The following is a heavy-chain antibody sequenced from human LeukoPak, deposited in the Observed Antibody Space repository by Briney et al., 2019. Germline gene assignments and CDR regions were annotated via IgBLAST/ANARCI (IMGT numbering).Heavy chain of an antibody. CDR1: GYTFTSYY. J-gene: IGHJ4*02. V-gene: IGHV1-46*01. CDR3: AVLYYYGSGVSDFDY. Sequence: GASVKVSCKASGYTFTSYYMHWVRQAPGQGLEWMGIINPSGGSTSYAQKFQGRVTMTRDTSISTAYMELSRLRSDDTAVYYCAVLYYYGSGVSDFDYWGQGTLVTVSS. D-gene: IGHD3-10*01. CDR2: INPSGGST.